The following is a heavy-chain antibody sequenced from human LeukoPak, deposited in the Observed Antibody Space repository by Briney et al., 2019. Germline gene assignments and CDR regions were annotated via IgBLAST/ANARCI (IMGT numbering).Heavy chain of an antibody. D-gene: IGHD6-13*01. V-gene: IGHV4-59*02. J-gene: IGHJ4*02. CDR3: ARESGLSSSRFDY. CDR2: MSYSGRT. CDR1: GGSVSSYY. Sequence: SETLSLTCTVSGGSVSSYYWSWIRQTPEKGLEWIGYMSYSGRTDYGPSLKSRVTMSVDTSKNQFSLKMSYVTAADTGVYYCARESGLSSSRFDYWGQGTLVTVSS.